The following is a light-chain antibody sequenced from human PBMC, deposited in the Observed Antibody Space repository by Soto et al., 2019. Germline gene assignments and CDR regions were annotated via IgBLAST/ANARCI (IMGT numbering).Light chain of an antibody. J-gene: IGKJ1*01. Sequence: EIVMTQSPATLSVSPGERATLSCRASQSVSSTLAWYQRKPGQAPRLLIYGASTRATGIPARFSGSGSGTEFTLTISSLQSEDFAVYYCQQYNNWPWTFGQGTKVEIK. CDR3: QQYNNWPWT. CDR1: QSVSST. V-gene: IGKV3-15*01. CDR2: GAS.